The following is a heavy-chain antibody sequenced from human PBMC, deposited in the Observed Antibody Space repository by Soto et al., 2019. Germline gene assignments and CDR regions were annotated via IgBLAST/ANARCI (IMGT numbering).Heavy chain of an antibody. CDR2: ISGSGGST. Sequence: GGSLRLSCAASGFTFSSYAMSWVRQAPGKGLEWVSAISGSGGSTYYADSVKGRFTISRDNSKNTLYLQMNSLRAEDTAVYYCAKDLWGITVKYNWFDPWGQGTLVTVSS. J-gene: IGHJ5*02. D-gene: IGHD4-17*01. CDR1: GFTFSSYA. CDR3: AKDLWGITVKYNWFDP. V-gene: IGHV3-23*01.